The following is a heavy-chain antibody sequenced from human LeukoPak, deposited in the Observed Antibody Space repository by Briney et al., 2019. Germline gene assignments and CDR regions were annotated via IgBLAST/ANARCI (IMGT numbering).Heavy chain of an antibody. CDR3: ARYDYQSDAFDI. CDR1: GYTFTNYW. CDR2: IDPSDSYT. Sequence: GESLRISCKGSGYTFTNYWISWVRQMPGKGLEWMGRIDPSDSYTNYSPSFQGHVTISADKSISTAYLQWSSLKASDTAIYYCARYDYQSDAFDIWGQGTMVTV. D-gene: IGHD4/OR15-4a*01. J-gene: IGHJ3*02. V-gene: IGHV5-10-1*01.